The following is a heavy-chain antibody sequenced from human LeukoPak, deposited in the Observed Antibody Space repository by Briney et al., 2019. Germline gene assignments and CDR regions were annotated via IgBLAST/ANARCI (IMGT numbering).Heavy chain of an antibody. Sequence: GGSLRLSCAASGFTFNNHWMSWVRQAPGKGLEWVANIRHDGSDKKYVDSAKGRFTISRDNAENPLFLQMNSLRAEDTAVYYCARRITIAAAGWGYGMDVWGQGTTVTVSS. J-gene: IGHJ6*02. CDR2: IRHDGSDK. D-gene: IGHD6-13*01. V-gene: IGHV3-7*03. CDR3: ARRITIAAAGWGYGMDV. CDR1: GFTFNNHW.